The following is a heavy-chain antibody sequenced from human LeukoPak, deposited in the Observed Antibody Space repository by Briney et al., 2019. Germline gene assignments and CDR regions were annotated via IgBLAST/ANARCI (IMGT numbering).Heavy chain of an antibody. D-gene: IGHD2-2*01. V-gene: IGHV3-64D*09. J-gene: IGHJ4*02. CDR3: VISPISCSTTNCDFDY. Sequence: PGGSLRLSCSASGFTFSSYAMHWVRQAPGKGLEYVSAITATGGSTYYADSVKGRFTISRDNSKNTLYLQLSSLRDEDTAVYYYVISPISCSTTNCDFDYWGESPGDPVSS. CDR2: ITATGGST. CDR1: GFTFSSYA.